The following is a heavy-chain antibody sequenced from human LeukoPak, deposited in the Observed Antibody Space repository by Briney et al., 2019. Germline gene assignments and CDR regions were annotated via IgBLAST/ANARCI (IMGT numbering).Heavy chain of an antibody. CDR2: ISSSSSYI. V-gene: IGHV3-21*01. CDR1: GFTFSSYS. D-gene: IGHD3-3*01. CDR3: ARGKRITIFGVAPLEPYYFDY. J-gene: IGHJ4*02. Sequence: KPGGSLRLSCAASGFTFSSYSMNWVRQAPGKGLEWVSSISSSSSYIYYADSVKGRFTISRDNAKNSLYLQMNSLRAEDTAVYYCARGKRITIFGVAPLEPYYFDYWGQGTLVTVSS.